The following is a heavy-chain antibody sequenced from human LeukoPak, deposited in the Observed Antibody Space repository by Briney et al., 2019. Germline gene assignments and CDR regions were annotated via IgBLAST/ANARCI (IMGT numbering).Heavy chain of an antibody. CDR2: INPNSGGT. D-gene: IGHD3-22*01. V-gene: IGHV1-2*02. J-gene: IGHJ4*02. CDR1: GYTFTGYY. Sequence: ASVKVSCKASGYTFTGYYMHWVRQAPGQGLEWMGWINPNSGGTNYAQKFQGRVTMTTDTSTSTAYMELRSLRSGDTAVYYCARGLPPRRNYDSSGYYSYYFDYWGQGTLVTVSS. CDR3: ARGLPPRRNYDSSGYYSYYFDY.